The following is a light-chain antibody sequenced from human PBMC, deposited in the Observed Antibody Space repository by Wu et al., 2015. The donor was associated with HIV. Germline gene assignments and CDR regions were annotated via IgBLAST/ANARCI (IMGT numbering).Light chain of an antibody. V-gene: IGKV3-11*01. Sequence: EIVLTQSPGTLSLSPGERATLSCRASQTVSSGYLAWYQQKPGQAPRLLIYDASNRVSGTPARFSGSGSGTDFTLTISSLEPEDFAVYYCQQSGNGPLTFGQGTRLDIK. CDR2: DAS. CDR3: QQSGNGPLT. J-gene: IGKJ5*01. CDR1: QTVSSGY.